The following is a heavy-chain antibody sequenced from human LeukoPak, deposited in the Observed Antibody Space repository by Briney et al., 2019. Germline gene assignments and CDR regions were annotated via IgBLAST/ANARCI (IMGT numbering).Heavy chain of an antibody. J-gene: IGHJ6*02. CDR3: ARDEHDYGDYGYYYYYGMDV. CDR2: ISSSGSTI. Sequence: GGSLRLSCAASGFTFSDYYMSWIRQAPGKGLEWVSYISSSGSTIYYADSVKGRFTISRDNAKNSLYLQMNSLRAEDTAVYYCARDEHDYGDYGYYYYYGMDVWGQGTTVTVSS. V-gene: IGHV3-11*01. D-gene: IGHD4-17*01. CDR1: GFTFSDYY.